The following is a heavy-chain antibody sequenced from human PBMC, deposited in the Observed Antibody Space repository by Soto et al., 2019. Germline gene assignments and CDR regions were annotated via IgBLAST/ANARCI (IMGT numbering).Heavy chain of an antibody. J-gene: IGHJ6*02. V-gene: IGHV3-7*03. Sequence: GGSLRLSCAASGFTFSGYWMSWVRQAPGKGLEWVANIKQDGSEKYYVDSVKGRFTISRDNAKNSLYLQMNSLRAEDTAVYYCARDLVLWFGELTDGMDVWGQGTTVTVSS. D-gene: IGHD3-10*01. CDR3: ARDLVLWFGELTDGMDV. CDR1: GFTFSGYW. CDR2: IKQDGSEK.